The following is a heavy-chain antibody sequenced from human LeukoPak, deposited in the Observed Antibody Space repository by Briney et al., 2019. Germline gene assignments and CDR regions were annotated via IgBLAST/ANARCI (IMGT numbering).Heavy chain of an antibody. V-gene: IGHV3-7*01. CDR3: ARDQGAYGWEQGDFDY. CDR2: IKQDGSEK. D-gene: IGHD1/OR15-1a*01. Sequence: SGGSLRLSCAASGFTFSSYWMSWVRQAPGKGLEWVANIKQDGSEKYYVDSVKGRFTISRDNAKNSLYLQMNSLRAEDTAVYYCARDQGAYGWEQGDFDYWGQGTLVTVSS. J-gene: IGHJ4*02. CDR1: GFTFSSYW.